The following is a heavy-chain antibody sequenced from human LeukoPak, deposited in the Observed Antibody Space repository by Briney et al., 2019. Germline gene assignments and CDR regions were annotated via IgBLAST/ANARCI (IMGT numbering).Heavy chain of an antibody. CDR1: GYTFTSYA. CDR3: ARGYDYVWGSYRSTLDY. CDR2: INTNTGNP. Sequence: ASVKVSCKASGYTFTSYAMHWVRQAPGQRLEWMGWINTNTGNPTYAQGFTGRFVFSLDTSVSTAYLQISSLKAEDTAVYYCARGYDYVWGSYRSTLDYWGQGTLVTVSS. J-gene: IGHJ4*02. D-gene: IGHD3-16*02. V-gene: IGHV7-4-1*02.